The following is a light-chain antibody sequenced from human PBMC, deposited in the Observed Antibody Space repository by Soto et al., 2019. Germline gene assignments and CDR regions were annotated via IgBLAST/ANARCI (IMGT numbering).Light chain of an antibody. CDR1: SGDVGTYDL. Sequence: QSVLTQPASVSGSPGQSITISCTGTSGDVGTYDLVSWYQHHPGAAPKLMVYEATRRPSGISNRFSGSKSGNTASLTISGLQAEDEAAYYCAAWDDSLNGVVFGGGTKVTVL. CDR2: EAT. CDR3: AAWDDSLNGVV. J-gene: IGLJ2*01. V-gene: IGLV2-23*01.